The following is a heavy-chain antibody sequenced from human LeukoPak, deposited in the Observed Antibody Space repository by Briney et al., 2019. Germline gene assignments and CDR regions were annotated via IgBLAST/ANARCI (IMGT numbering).Heavy chain of an antibody. CDR3: ARGDYYDSSGYYTPIDY. Sequence: PGGSLRLSCAASGFTFSSYGMHWVRQAPGKGLEWVAFIRYDGSNKYYADSVKGRFTISRDNAKNTLYLQMNSLRAEDTAVYYCARGDYYDSSGYYTPIDYWGQGTLVTVSS. CDR1: GFTFSSYG. V-gene: IGHV3-30*02. CDR2: IRYDGSNK. J-gene: IGHJ4*02. D-gene: IGHD3-22*01.